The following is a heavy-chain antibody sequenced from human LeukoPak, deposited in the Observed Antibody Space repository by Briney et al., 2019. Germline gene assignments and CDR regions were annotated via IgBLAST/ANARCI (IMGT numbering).Heavy chain of an antibody. D-gene: IGHD3-10*01. J-gene: IGHJ4*02. V-gene: IGHV1-2*02. CDR3: ARTVRGGIDY. CDR1: GYIFTGYY. Sequence: ASVKVSCKASGYIFTGYYLHWVRQAPGQGLESMGWINPDSGDTNFAQKFQGRVSMTRDTSISTAYMELSRLRSDDTAVYYCARTVRGGIDYWGQGTLVTVSS. CDR2: INPDSGDT.